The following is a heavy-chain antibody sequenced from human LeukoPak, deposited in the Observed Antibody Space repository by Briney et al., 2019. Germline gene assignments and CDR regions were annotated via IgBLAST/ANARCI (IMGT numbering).Heavy chain of an antibody. CDR3: ARENCGGDCYSHYFDY. CDR2: IHHSKSS. V-gene: IGHV4-4*02. J-gene: IGHJ4*02. CDR1: GDSITSDKW. D-gene: IGHD2-21*02. Sequence: SGTLSLTCAVSGDSITSDKWWTWVRQPPGKGLEWIGEIHHSKSSNYYPSLKSRVTISVDKSKNQFSLELNSVTAADTAVYYCARENCGGDCYSHYFDYWGQGTLVTVSS.